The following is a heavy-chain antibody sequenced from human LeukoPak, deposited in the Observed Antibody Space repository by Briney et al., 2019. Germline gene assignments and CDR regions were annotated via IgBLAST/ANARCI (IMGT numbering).Heavy chain of an antibody. CDR3: AKRDSSGSYFFDY. CDR1: GFAFSSYA. CDR2: IVGGGSDT. D-gene: IGHD3-22*01. Sequence: GGSLRLSCAASGFAFSSYAMSWVRQPPGKGLEWVSSIVGGGSDTYYADSVKGRFTVSRDNSANTMYLQMKSLRVEDTAIYYCAKRDSSGSYFFDYWGQGTLVTVSS. V-gene: IGHV3-23*01. J-gene: IGHJ4*02.